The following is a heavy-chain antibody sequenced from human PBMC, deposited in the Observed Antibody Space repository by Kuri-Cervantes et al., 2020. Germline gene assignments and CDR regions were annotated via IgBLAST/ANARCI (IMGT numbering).Heavy chain of an antibody. CDR3: ARDRRSGYGSIFDL. CDR2: FIPAFGTA. J-gene: IGHJ4*02. Sequence: SVKVSCKASGGTFRSYAISWVRQVPGQGLEWMGCFIPAFGTANYIQKFQGRVTITTDESTTTGYMELTSLTSEDTAVYFCARDRRSGYGSIFDLWGQGTLVTVSS. CDR1: GGTFRSYA. D-gene: IGHD6-25*01. V-gene: IGHV1-69*05.